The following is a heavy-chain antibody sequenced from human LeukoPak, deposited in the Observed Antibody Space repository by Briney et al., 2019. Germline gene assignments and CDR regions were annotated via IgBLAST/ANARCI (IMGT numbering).Heavy chain of an antibody. CDR2: ISGPGTST. CDR1: GFTFSDYA. Sequence: GGSLRLSCAASGFTFSDYALNWVRQAPGQGLEWVSGISGPGTSTYYTDSVKGRFTISRDNSENTLYLQMNSLRAEDMALYYCAKSGRGGGYSSPFDYWGQGTLVTVSS. J-gene: IGHJ4*02. D-gene: IGHD6-13*01. V-gene: IGHV3-23*01. CDR3: AKSGRGGGYSSPFDY.